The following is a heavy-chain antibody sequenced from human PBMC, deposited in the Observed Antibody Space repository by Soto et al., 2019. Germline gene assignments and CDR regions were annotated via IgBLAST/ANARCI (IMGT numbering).Heavy chain of an antibody. V-gene: IGHV3-74*01. CDR1: GFTFSSYS. CDR2: IKFDESTT. J-gene: IGHJ6*03. CDR3: VRGGLWAYYIDV. Sequence: PGGSLRLSCAASGFTFSSYSMNWVRQAPGKGLVWVSRIKFDESTTNYADSVKGRFTISRDNAKNTVFLQMNGLGAEDTAVYYCVRGGLWAYYIDVWGKGTTVTVSS. D-gene: IGHD2-21*01.